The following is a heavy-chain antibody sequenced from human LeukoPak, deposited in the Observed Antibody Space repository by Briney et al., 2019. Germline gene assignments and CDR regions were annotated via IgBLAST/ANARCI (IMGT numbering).Heavy chain of an antibody. CDR2: IRSKAYGGTT. CDR1: GFTFGDYA. V-gene: IGHV3-49*04. J-gene: IGHJ4*02. D-gene: IGHD5-18*01. CDR3: TQYTYGFFQY. Sequence: PGGSLRLSCTASGFTFGDYAMSWVRQAPGKGLEWVGFIRSKAYGGTTEYAASVKGRFTISRDDSKSIAYLQMNSLKTEDTAVYYCTQYTYGFFQYWGQGTLVTVSS.